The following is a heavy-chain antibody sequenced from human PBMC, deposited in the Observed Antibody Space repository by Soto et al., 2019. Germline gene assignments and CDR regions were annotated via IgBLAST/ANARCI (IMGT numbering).Heavy chain of an antibody. CDR1: GYTFTSYG. J-gene: IGHJ4*02. CDR3: ASGSYDSSGYKEFDY. D-gene: IGHD3-22*01. V-gene: IGHV1-18*04. CDR2: ISAYNGNT. Sequence: ASVKVSCKASGYTFTSYGISWVRQAPGQGLEWMGWISAYNGNTNYAQKLQGRVTMTTDTSTSTAYMELRSLRSDDTAVYYCASGSYDSSGYKEFDYWGQGTLVTVSS.